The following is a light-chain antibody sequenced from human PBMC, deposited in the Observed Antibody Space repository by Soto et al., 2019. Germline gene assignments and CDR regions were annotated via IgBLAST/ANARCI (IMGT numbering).Light chain of an antibody. CDR3: QKYGSSPIT. V-gene: IGKV3-20*01. CDR2: GAS. J-gene: IGKJ5*01. Sequence: EVVFTHAPVTLSLSLVGRATLFCRASQSVSSNYLAWYQQKPGQAPRLLVLGASTRATGIPDRFSGSGSGTDFTLTISRLEPEDFAVYYCQKYGSSPITCGQGKRRVIK. CDR1: QSVSSNY.